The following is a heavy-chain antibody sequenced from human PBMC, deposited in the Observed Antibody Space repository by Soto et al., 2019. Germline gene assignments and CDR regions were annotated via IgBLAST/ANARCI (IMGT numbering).Heavy chain of an antibody. CDR3: AKDQGSSWYEIDY. CDR2: ISYDGST. D-gene: IGHD6-13*01. Sequence: PGGSLRLSCAASGFTFSSYGMHWVRQAPGKGLEWVAVISYDGSTYYADSVKGRFTISRGNSKNTLYLQMNSLRAEDTAVYYCAKDQGSSWYEIDYWGQGTLVTVSS. CDR1: GFTFSSYG. V-gene: IGHV3-30*18. J-gene: IGHJ4*02.